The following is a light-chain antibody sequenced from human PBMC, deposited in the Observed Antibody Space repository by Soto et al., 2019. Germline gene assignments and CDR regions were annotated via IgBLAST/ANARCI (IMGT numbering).Light chain of an antibody. CDR1: SSNIGNNY. V-gene: IGLV1-51*02. J-gene: IGLJ1*01. CDR3: ETWDNSLSASV. Sequence: QSVLTQPPSVSAAPGQKVTISCSGSSSNIGNNYVSWYQQFPGTAPKVLIYEDNKRPSGIPDRFSGSKSGTSATLGITGLQTGDEADYYCETWDNSLSASVFGTGTKVTVL. CDR2: EDN.